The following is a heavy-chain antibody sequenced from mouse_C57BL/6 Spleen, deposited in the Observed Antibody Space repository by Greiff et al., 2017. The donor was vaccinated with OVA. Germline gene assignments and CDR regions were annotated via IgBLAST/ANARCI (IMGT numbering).Heavy chain of an antibody. CDR1: GYAFSSSW. V-gene: IGHV1-82*01. CDR2: IYPGDGDT. J-gene: IGHJ1*03. Sequence: QVQLQQSGPELVKPGASVKISCKASGYAFSSSWMNWVKQRPGKGLEWIGRIYPGDGDTNYNGKFKGKATLTADKSSSTAYMQLSSLTSEDSAVCFCAREGVWYFDFWGTGTTDTVSS. CDR3: AREGVWYFDF.